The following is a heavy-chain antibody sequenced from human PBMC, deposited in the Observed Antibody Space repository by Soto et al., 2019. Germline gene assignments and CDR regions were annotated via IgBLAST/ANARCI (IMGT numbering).Heavy chain of an antibody. V-gene: IGHV5-51*01. CDR2: VYPGDSDI. CDR1: GYSFTNHC. J-gene: IGHJ6*02. Sequence: PGASLTISCNCSGYSFTNHCIAWVLQMPGKGLEWMGIVYPGDSDIRYSPSFQGQVTISADKSITTAYLQWSSLKASDTAMYYCARRTNAVAGADYYYGLDVWAKGPRSPSP. CDR3: ARRTNAVAGADYYYGLDV. D-gene: IGHD6-19*01.